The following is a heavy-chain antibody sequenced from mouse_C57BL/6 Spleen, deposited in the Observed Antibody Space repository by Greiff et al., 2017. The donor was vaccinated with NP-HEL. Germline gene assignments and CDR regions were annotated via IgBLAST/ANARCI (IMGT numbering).Heavy chain of an antibody. CDR3: ARDLGNYFDY. Sequence: VQLQQSGPGLVKPSQSLSLTCSVTGYSITSGYYWNWIRQFPGNKLEWMGYISYDGSNNYNPSLKNRISITRDTSKNQFFLKLNSVTTEDTATYYCARDLGNYFDYWGQGTTLTVSS. J-gene: IGHJ2*01. CDR1: GYSITSGYY. CDR2: ISYDGSN. V-gene: IGHV3-6*01. D-gene: IGHD1-1*02.